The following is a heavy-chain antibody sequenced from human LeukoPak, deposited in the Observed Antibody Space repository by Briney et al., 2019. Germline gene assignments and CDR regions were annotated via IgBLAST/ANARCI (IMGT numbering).Heavy chain of an antibody. Sequence: GGSLRLSCAASGFSFSSYSMNWVRQAPGKGLEWISYISSGSSTIFYADSVKGRFTISRDNAKNSLYLQMNSLRAEDTAVYYCASDCSGGSLRYWGQATLVTVSS. CDR1: GFSFSSYS. J-gene: IGHJ4*02. CDR3: ASDCSGGSLRY. V-gene: IGHV3-48*01. D-gene: IGHD2-15*01. CDR2: ISSGSSTI.